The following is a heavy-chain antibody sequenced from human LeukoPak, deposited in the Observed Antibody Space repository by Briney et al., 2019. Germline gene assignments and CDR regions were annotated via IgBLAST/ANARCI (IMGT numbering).Heavy chain of an antibody. V-gene: IGHV4-59*01. CDR2: IYYNGSN. CDR3: ARVGQYYYYGMDV. Sequence: SGTLSLTCTVSGGSISSYYWSWIRQPPGKGLEWVGYIYYNGSNNYYPSLKSGVTISVATPKTKFSLKLSSVTAAATAVYSCARVGQYYYYGMDVWGQGTTVTVSS. D-gene: IGHD3-16*01. J-gene: IGHJ6*02. CDR1: GGSISSYY.